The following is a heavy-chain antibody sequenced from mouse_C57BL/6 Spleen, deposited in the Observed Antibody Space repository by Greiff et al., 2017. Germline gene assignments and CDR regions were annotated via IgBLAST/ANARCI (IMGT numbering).Heavy chain of an antibody. J-gene: IGHJ4*01. Sequence: EVKLVESGGGLVKPGGSLKLSCAASGFTFSDYGMHWVRQAPEKGLEWVAYISSGSSTIYYADTVKGRFTISRDTAKNTLFLQMTSLRSEETAMYYCARRDYDYYAMDYWGQGTSVTVSS. CDR2: ISSGSSTI. D-gene: IGHD2-4*01. CDR1: GFTFSDYG. V-gene: IGHV5-17*01. CDR3: ARRDYDYYAMDY.